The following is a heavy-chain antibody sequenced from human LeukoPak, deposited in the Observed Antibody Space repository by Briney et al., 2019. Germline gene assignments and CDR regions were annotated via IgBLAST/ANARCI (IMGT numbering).Heavy chain of an antibody. D-gene: IGHD2-21*02. Sequence: GESLKVSCKGSGYRFTSYWISWVRQMPGKGLEWMGRIDPSDSYTNYSPSFQGHVTISADKSISTAYLQWSSLKASDTAMYYCARRALPPAYCGGDCFDAFDVWGQGTMVTVSS. CDR2: IDPSDSYT. V-gene: IGHV5-10-1*01. CDR1: GYRFTSYW. CDR3: ARRALPPAYCGGDCFDAFDV. J-gene: IGHJ3*01.